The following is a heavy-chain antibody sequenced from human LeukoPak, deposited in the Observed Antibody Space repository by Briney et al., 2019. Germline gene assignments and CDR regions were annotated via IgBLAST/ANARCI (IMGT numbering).Heavy chain of an antibody. J-gene: IGHJ4*02. V-gene: IGHV3-53*01. D-gene: IGHD3-9*01. CDR3: ARINYDILTSYLPDY. CDR1: GFTVSSNY. Sequence: GGSLRLSCAASGFTVSSNYMSWVRQAPGKGLEWVSVIYSGGSTYYADSVKGRFTISRDNSKNTLYLQMNSLRAEDTAVYYCARINYDILTSYLPDYWGQGTLVTVSS. CDR2: IYSGGST.